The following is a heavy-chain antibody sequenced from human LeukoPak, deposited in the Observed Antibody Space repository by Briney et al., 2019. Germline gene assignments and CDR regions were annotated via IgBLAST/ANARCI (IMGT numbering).Heavy chain of an antibody. V-gene: IGHV1-8*02. D-gene: IGHD3-22*01. CDR1: GYTFTGYH. J-gene: IGHJ3*02. CDR2: MNPNSGNT. CDR3: ARGRVYYYDSSGYYYYDAFDI. Sequence: ASVKVSCKASGYTFTGYHMHWVRQAPGQGLEWMGWMNPNSGNTGYAQKFQGRVTMTRNTSISTAYMELSSLRSEDTAVYYCARGRVYYYDSSGYYYYDAFDIWGQGTMVTVSS.